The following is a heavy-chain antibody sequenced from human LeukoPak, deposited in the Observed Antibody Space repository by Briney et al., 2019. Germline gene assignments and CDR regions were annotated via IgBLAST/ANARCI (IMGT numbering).Heavy chain of an antibody. D-gene: IGHD3-22*01. J-gene: IGHJ2*01. CDR1: GGSISSYY. Sequence: SETLSLTCTVSGGSISSYYWSWIRRPPGKGLEWIGYIYYSGSTNYNPSLKSRVTISVDTSKNQFSLKLSSVTAADTAVYYCARHLDYYDSSGYYGIWYFDLWGRGTLVTVSS. V-gene: IGHV4-59*08. CDR2: IYYSGST. CDR3: ARHLDYYDSSGYYGIWYFDL.